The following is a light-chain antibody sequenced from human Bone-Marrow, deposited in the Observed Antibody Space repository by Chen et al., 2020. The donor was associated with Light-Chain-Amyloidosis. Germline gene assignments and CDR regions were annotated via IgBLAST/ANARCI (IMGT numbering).Light chain of an antibody. CDR2: STS. Sequence: DIQMTQFPSSLSAFVVDSVTITCRASRSITSYLNWYQQKPGKAPKPLVYSTSRLQGGVPSRFSGSGSGTDFTLTISSLQPEDFATYYCQQSDSAPRSFGQGTKVEIK. J-gene: IGKJ1*01. CDR3: QQSDSAPRS. V-gene: IGKV1-39*01. CDR1: RSITSY.